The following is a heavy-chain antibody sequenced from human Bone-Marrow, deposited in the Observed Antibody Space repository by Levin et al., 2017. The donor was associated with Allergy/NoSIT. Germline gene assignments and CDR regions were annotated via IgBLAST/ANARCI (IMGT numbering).Heavy chain of an antibody. CDR1: GFTFSSYS. J-gene: IGHJ5*02. CDR2: ISSSSSYI. CDR3: ARELVAATQDYWFDP. D-gene: IGHD2-15*01. Sequence: PGGSLRLSCAASGFTFSSYSMNWVRQAPGKGLEWVSSISSSSSYIYYADSVKGRFTISRDNAKNSLYLQMNSLRAEDTAVYYCARELVAATQDYWFDPWGQGTLVTVSS. V-gene: IGHV3-21*01.